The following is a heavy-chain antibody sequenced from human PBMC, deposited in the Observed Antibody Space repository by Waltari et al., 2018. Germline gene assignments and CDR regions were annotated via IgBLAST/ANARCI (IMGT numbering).Heavy chain of an antibody. V-gene: IGHV4-38-2*01. CDR3: ASLSSSWPFDL. J-gene: IGHJ2*01. CDR2: IYHSGGT. D-gene: IGHD6-13*01. Sequence: QVQLQESGPGLVKPSETLSLTCAVSGYSISSGYYWGWIRQPPGKGLEWIGSIYHSGGTYYNPSLKSRVTIAVDTSKNQFSLKRSSVTAADTAVYYCASLSSSWPFDLWGRGTLVTVSS. CDR1: GYSISSGYY.